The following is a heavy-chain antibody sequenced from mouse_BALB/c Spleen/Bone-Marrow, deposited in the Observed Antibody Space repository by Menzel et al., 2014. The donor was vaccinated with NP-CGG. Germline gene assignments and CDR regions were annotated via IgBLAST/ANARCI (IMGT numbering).Heavy chain of an antibody. D-gene: IGHD2-4*01. CDR1: GFTFSSYG. J-gene: IGHJ3*01. CDR2: INSNGSST. Sequence: EVMLVESGGGLVQPGGSLKISCAASGFTFSSYGMPWVRQTPDKRLDLVATINSNGSSTYYPDSVKGRFTISRDNAKNTRYLQMSSLKSEDTAMYYCGRDNYYDYDGFAYWGQGTLVTVSA. V-gene: IGHV5-6-3*01. CDR3: GRDNYYDYDGFAY.